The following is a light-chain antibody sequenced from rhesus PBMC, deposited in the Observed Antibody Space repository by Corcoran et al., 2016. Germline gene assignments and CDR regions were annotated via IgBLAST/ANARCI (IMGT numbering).Light chain of an antibody. V-gene: IGKV1-22*01. CDR2: KAS. Sequence: DIQMTQSPSSLSASVGDTVTITCRASQSISSWLAWYQQKPGKAPKLLSYKASSLQSGVPSRFSGSGSRTDCTLTISSLQPEDFATYYCLQYSSSPYSFGQGTKVEIK. CDR1: QSISSW. CDR3: LQYSSSPYS. J-gene: IGKJ2*01.